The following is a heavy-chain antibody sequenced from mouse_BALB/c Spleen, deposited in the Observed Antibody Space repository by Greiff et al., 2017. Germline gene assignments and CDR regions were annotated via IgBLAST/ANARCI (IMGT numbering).Heavy chain of an antibody. CDR3: ARDTTATY. D-gene: IGHD1-2*01. V-gene: IGHV1-7*01. Sequence: VQLQQSGAELAKPGASVKMSCKASGYTFTSYWMHWVKQRPGQGLEWIGYINPSTGYTEYNQKFKDKATLTADKSSSTAYMQLSSLTSEDSVVYYCARDTTATYWGQGTLVTVSA. CDR2: INPSTGYT. CDR1: GYTFTSYW. J-gene: IGHJ3*01.